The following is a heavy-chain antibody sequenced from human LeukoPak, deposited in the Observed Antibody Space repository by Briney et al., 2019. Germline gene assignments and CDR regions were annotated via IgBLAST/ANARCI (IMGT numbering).Heavy chain of an antibody. D-gene: IGHD2-15*01. J-gene: IGHJ4*02. V-gene: IGHV4-59*01. CDR1: GGSINYYY. Sequence: SETLSLTCTVSGGSINYYYWMWIRQPPGKGLEWIGYIYYSGGTHYNPSLKSRVTMLVDTSKNQFSLKLTAVTAADTAVYYCARALPATAANFDYWGQGTLVTVSS. CDR2: IYYSGGT. CDR3: ARALPATAANFDY.